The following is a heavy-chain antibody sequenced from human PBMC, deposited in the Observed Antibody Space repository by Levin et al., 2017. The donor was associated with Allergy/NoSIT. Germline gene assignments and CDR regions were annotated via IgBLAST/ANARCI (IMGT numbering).Heavy chain of an antibody. D-gene: IGHD3-22*01. J-gene: IGHJ5*02. CDR1: AFTFSPYA. Sequence: LSLTCAASAFTFSPYAMHWVRQAPGKGLEWVAVISHDGGHKDYADSVAGRLTISRDNSKNTLYLQMNSLRAEDTAIYFCVTESYFDNSGYFRDSWGPGTLVTVSS. CDR2: ISHDGGHK. V-gene: IGHV3-30-3*01. CDR3: VTESYFDNSGYFRDS.